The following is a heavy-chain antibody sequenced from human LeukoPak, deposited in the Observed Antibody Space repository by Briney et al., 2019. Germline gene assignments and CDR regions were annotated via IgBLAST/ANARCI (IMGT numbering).Heavy chain of an antibody. CDR1: GFTFSSYS. CDR3: ARAYSSSLSWFDP. CDR2: ISSSSSYI. J-gene: IGHJ5*02. D-gene: IGHD6-13*01. V-gene: IGHV3-21*01. Sequence: GGSLRLSCAASGFTFSSYSMNWVRQAPGKGLEWVSSISSSSSYIYYADSVKGRFTISRDNAKNSLYLQMNSLRAEDTAVYYCARAYSSSLSWFDPWGQGTLVTVSS.